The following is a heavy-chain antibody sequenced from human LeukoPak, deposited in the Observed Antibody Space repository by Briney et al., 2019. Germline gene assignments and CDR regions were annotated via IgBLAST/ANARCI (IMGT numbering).Heavy chain of an antibody. D-gene: IGHD6-19*01. J-gene: IGHJ3*02. CDR1: GITFSNSA. CDR2: ITKSGDQT. CDR3: ARDWSLAVAGHDAFDI. Sequence: GGSLRLSCVPSGITFSNSALSWVRQAPGKGLEWVSTITKSGDQTHYADSVRGLFTISRDIFKNTLYLQMNSLRAEDTAVYYCARDWSLAVAGHDAFDIWGQGTMVTVSS. V-gene: IGHV3-23*01.